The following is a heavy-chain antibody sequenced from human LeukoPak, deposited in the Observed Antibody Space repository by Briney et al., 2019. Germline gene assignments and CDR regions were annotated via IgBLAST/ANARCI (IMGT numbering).Heavy chain of an antibody. Sequence: GGSLRLSCAASGFTFSSYAMSWVRQAPGKGLEWVSGISGSGDNTYYADSVKGRFTISRDNSKNTLYLQMNSLRAEDTAVYYCAKGRLKLDYWGQGTLVTVSS. CDR3: AKGRLKLDY. CDR1: GFTFSSYA. CDR2: ISGSGDNT. D-gene: IGHD2-21*02. V-gene: IGHV3-23*01. J-gene: IGHJ4*02.